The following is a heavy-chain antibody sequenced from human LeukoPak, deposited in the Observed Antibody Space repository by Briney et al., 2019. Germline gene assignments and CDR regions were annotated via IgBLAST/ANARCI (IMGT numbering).Heavy chain of an antibody. CDR3: AKDICSCTSCGNDY. CDR1: GFTSDDYA. J-gene: IGHJ4*02. CDR2: VTWNSGSI. Sequence: GRSLRLSCAASGFTSDDYAMHWVRQAPGKGLEWVSGVTWNSGSIDYADSVKGRFTISRDNAKNSLYLQMNSLRPEDTALYYCAKDICSCTSCGNDYWGQGTLVTVSS. V-gene: IGHV3-9*02. D-gene: IGHD2-2*01.